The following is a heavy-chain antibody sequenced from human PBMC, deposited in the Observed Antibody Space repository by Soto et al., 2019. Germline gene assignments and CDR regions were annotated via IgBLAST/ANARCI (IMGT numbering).Heavy chain of an antibody. J-gene: IGHJ4*02. CDR3: ARSPSGGTIFWPGDY. V-gene: IGHV3-33*01. CDR2: IWFDGSNQ. CDR1: GFTFSSHG. Sequence: QVQLVESGGGVVQPGTSLRLSCVASGFTFSSHGMHWFRQAPGKGLEWVAVIWFDGSNQYYGDSVKGRFTISRDNSRSTLYLHMNGVRADDSAVYYCARSPSGGTIFWPGDYWGQGTRVTVSS. D-gene: IGHD3-9*01.